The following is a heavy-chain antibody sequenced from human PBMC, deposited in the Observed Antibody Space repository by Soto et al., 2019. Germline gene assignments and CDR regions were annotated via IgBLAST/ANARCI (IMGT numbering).Heavy chain of an antibody. CDR1: GFTFRSFT. CDR2: ISSNSAYI. CDR3: TRDASRDSSARGWFDP. V-gene: IGHV3-21*01. J-gene: IGHJ5*02. Sequence: GGSLRLSCAASGFTFRSFTMNWVRQAPGKGLEWVSTISSNSAYIYYTDALRGRFTISRVNAKNSLHLQMNSLRAEDTAVYYCTRDASRDSSARGWFDPWGPGTLVTVSS. D-gene: IGHD6-13*01.